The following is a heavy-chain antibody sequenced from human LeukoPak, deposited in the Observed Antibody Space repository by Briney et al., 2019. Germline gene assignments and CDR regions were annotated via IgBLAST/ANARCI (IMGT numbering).Heavy chain of an antibody. CDR1: GYTLTELS. J-gene: IGHJ4*02. CDR2: FDPEDGET. Sequence: SVKVSCKVSGYTLTELSMHWVRQAPGKGLEWMGGFDPEDGETIYAQKFQGRVTMTEDTSTDTAYMELSSLRSEDTAVYYCATALTGTAFQFDYWGQGTLVTVSS. CDR3: ATALTGTAFQFDY. D-gene: IGHD1-20*01. V-gene: IGHV1-24*01.